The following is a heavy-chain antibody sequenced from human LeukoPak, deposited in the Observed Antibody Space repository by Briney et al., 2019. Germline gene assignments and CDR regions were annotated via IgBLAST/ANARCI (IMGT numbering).Heavy chain of an antibody. J-gene: IGHJ4*02. V-gene: IGHV1-69*13. D-gene: IGHD3-22*01. Sequence: ASVKVSCKASGGTFSSYAISWVRQAPGQGLEWMGGIIPIFGTANYAQKFQGRVTITADESTSTAYMELSSLRSEDTAVYYCARDLRSGYYLMMDYWGQGTLVTVS. CDR1: GGTFSSYA. CDR3: ARDLRSGYYLMMDY. CDR2: IIPIFGTA.